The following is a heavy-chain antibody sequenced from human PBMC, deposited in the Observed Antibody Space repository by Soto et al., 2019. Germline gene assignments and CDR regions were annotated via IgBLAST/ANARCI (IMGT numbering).Heavy chain of an antibody. V-gene: IGHV3-23*01. J-gene: IGHJ4*02. Sequence: GGSLRLSCAASGFTFSSYAMSWVRQAPGKGLEWVSAISGSGGSTYYADSVKGRFTISRDNSKNTLYLQMNSLRAEDTAVYYCAKTSNYDILTGYYHTYLDYRGQGTLVTVSS. CDR3: AKTSNYDILTGYYHTYLDY. CDR1: GFTFSSYA. CDR2: ISGSGGST. D-gene: IGHD3-9*01.